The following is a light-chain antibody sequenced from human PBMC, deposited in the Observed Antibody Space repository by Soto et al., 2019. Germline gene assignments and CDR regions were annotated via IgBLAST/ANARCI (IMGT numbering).Light chain of an antibody. V-gene: IGKV3-15*01. CDR2: RAS. CDR3: QQYDNWPRT. Sequence: EIVMTQSPATLSVSPGERATLSCRASQSVSSNLAWYQHKPGQAPRLLIYRASTRATGIPARFSGSGSGTEFTLTISSLQSEDLAVYYCQQYDNWPRTFGQETKVEIK. J-gene: IGKJ1*01. CDR1: QSVSSN.